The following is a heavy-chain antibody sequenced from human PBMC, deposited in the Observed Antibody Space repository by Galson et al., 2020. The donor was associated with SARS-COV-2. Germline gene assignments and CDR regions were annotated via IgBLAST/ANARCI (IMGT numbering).Heavy chain of an antibody. J-gene: IGHJ3*02. V-gene: IGHV3-23*01. CDR3: AKNVLLWFGGLGDAFDI. CDR1: GFTFSSYA. CDR2: ISGSGGST. D-gene: IGHD3-10*01. Sequence: GGSLRLSCAASGFTFSSYAMSWVRQAPGKGLEWVSAISGSGGSTYYADSVKGRFTISRDNSKNTLYLQMNSLRAEDTAVYYCAKNVLLWFGGLGDAFDIWGQGTMVTVSS.